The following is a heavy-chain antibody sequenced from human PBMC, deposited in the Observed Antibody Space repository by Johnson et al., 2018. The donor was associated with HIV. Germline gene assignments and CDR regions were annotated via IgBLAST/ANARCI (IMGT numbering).Heavy chain of an antibody. CDR3: ARDPELDYFDNRAFDI. Sequence: QVQLVESGGGVVQPGRSLRLSCAASEFTFSTYGMHWVRQAPGTGLEWVAVISYDGSNKYYADSVKGRFTISRDNSKNTLYLQMNSLRAEDTAVYYCARDPELDYFDNRAFDIWGQGTMVTVSS. J-gene: IGHJ3*02. D-gene: IGHD3-22*01. CDR2: ISYDGSNK. V-gene: IGHV3-30*03. CDR1: EFTFSTYG.